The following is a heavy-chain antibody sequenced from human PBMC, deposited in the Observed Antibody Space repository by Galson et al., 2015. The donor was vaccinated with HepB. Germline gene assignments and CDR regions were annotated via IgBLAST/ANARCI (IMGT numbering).Heavy chain of an antibody. Sequence: SLRLSCAAPGLPSSGYGMQWVRQAPGKGLEWVAVISSDGRRKDYADSVKGRFTIPRDNSKNTLYLLMNSLRAEDTAVYYCAKYLGGSWLQFDFDYWGQGTLVTVSS. CDR2: ISSDGRRK. D-gene: IGHD5-24*01. J-gene: IGHJ4*02. V-gene: IGHV3-30*18. CDR3: AKYLGGSWLQFDFDY. CDR1: GLPSSGYG.